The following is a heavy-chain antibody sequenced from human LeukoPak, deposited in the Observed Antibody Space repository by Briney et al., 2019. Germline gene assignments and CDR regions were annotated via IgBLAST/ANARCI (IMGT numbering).Heavy chain of an antibody. CDR3: AKYAPPTTVVTRFFDY. CDR2: IGGEGGGI. Sequence: GGSLRLSCAASGFSFSSYVMTWARQAPGKGLEWVSVIGGEGGGIQYADSVKGRFSISRDNSKNTLYLQMNSLRAEDTAVYYCAKYAPPTTVVTRFFDYWGQGTLVTVSS. V-gene: IGHV3-23*01. D-gene: IGHD4-23*01. CDR1: GFSFSSYV. J-gene: IGHJ4*02.